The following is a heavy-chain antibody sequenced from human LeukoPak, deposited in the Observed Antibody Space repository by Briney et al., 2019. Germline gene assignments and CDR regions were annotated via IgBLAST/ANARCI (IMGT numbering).Heavy chain of an antibody. CDR2: IYYSGTT. D-gene: IGHD7-27*01. Sequence: SETLSLTCTVSGGSISSYYWSWVRQPPGKGLEWIGYIYYSGTTNFNPSLKSRGTISVDTSKTQFSLKLSSVTAADTAVYYCALYTGDLHYWGQGTLVTVSS. CDR1: GGSISSYY. J-gene: IGHJ4*02. V-gene: IGHV4-59*12. CDR3: ALYTGDLHY.